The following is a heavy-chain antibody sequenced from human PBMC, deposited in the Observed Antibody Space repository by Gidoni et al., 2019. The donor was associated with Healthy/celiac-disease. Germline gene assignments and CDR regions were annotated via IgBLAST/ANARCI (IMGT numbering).Heavy chain of an antibody. CDR1: GVTSGSYW. CDR2: IQQDGSEK. V-gene: IGHV3-7*01. D-gene: IGHD1-26*01. Sequence: EVQLVESGGGLVEPGGSRRLSCADSGVTSGSYWLSWVRQARGKGLEWVATIQQDGSEKYYVDSVQGRFTISRDNANNSLYLQLNSLRAEDTAVYYCARVGSVGWELLYTNYFDYWGQGTLVTVSS. CDR3: ARVGSVGWELLYTNYFDY. J-gene: IGHJ4*02.